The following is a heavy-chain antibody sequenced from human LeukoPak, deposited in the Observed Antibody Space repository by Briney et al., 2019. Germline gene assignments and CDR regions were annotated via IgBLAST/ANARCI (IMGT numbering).Heavy chain of an antibody. D-gene: IGHD4/OR15-4a*01. CDR2: IYPSDSDT. V-gene: IGHV5-51*01. CDR3: ARHSHYGEDY. CDR1: GYSFTTYW. Sequence: GKSLKISCEGSGYSFTTYWIGWVRQMPGKGLEWMGIIYPSDSDTRYSPSFQGQVTISVDKSTNTAYLQWGSLKASDTAMYFCARHSHYGEDYWGQGTLVTVSS. J-gene: IGHJ4*02.